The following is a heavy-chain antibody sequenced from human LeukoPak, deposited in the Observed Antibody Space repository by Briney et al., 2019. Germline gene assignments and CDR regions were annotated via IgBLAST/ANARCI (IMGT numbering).Heavy chain of an antibody. V-gene: IGHV1-3*01. CDR1: GYTFTSYA. Sequence: ASVKVSCKASGYTFTSYAMHWVRQAPGQRLEWMGWINAGNGNTKYSQKFQGRVTITRDTSASTAYMELSSLRSEDTAVYYCARGGYCSGGSCYQFLTNYWGQGTPVTVSS. CDR2: INAGNGNT. J-gene: IGHJ4*02. D-gene: IGHD2-15*01. CDR3: ARGGYCSGGSCYQFLTNY.